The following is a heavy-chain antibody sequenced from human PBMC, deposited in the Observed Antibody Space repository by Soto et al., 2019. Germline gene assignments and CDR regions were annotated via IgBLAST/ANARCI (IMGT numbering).Heavy chain of an antibody. Sequence: SETLSLTCAVYGGSFSGYYWSWIRQPPGKGLEWIGEINHSGSTNYNPSLKSRVTISVDTSKNQFSLKLSSVTAADTAVYYCARDYYGSGSYYNWFDPWAQGTLVTVSS. CDR2: INHSGST. V-gene: IGHV4-34*01. CDR1: GGSFSGYY. D-gene: IGHD3-10*01. J-gene: IGHJ5*02. CDR3: ARDYYGSGSYYNWFDP.